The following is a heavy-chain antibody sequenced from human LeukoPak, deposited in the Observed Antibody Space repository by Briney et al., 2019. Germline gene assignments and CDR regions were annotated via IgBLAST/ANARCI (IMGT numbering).Heavy chain of an antibody. D-gene: IGHD5-24*01. V-gene: IGHV3-30*19. CDR3: ARGSLWLQLDY. CDR2: ISYDGSNK. CDR1: GFTFSSYG. Sequence: PGGSLRPSCAASGFTFSSYGMHWVRQAPGKGLEWVAVISYDGSNKYYADSVKGRFTISRDNSKNTLYLQMNSLRAEDTAVYYCARGSLWLQLDYWGQGTLVTVSS. J-gene: IGHJ4*02.